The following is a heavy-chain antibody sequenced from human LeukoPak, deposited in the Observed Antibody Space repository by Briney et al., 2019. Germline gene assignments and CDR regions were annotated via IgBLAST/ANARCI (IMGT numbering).Heavy chain of an antibody. Sequence: PSETLSLTCTVSGGSISSSSYYWGWIRQPPGKGLEWIGSIYYSGSTYYNPSLKSRVTISVDTSKNQFSLKLSSVTAADTAVYYCARRQGAHPVVALDIWGQGTMVTVSS. CDR3: ARRQGAHPVVALDI. J-gene: IGHJ3*02. CDR1: GGSISSSSYY. CDR2: IYYSGST. D-gene: IGHD2-15*01. V-gene: IGHV4-39*01.